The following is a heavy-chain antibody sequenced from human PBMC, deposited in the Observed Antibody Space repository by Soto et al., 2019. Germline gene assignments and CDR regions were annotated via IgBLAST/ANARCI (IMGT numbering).Heavy chain of an antibody. CDR3: VTPYYYNH. D-gene: IGHD3-22*01. CDR2: ITSDSDHI. Sequence: PGGSLRLSCAASGFMFSAYTMNWVRQAPGKGLEWLSSITSDSDHIDYADSVRVRFTVSRDNARKSLYLQMDSLGAEDTGVYYCVTPYYYNHWGPGTLVTVSS. V-gene: IGHV3-21*01. CDR1: GFMFSAYT. J-gene: IGHJ5*02.